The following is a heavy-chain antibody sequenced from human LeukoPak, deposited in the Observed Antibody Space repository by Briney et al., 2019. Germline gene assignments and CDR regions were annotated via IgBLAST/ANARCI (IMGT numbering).Heavy chain of an antibody. CDR3: ARPRLRYFDWLYHSRYWYFDL. V-gene: IGHV4-39*07. J-gene: IGHJ2*01. CDR1: GGSISSSSYY. Sequence: SETLSLTCTVSGGSISSSSYYWGWIRQPPGKGLEWIGSIYYSGSTYYNPSLKSRVTISVDTSKNQFSLKLSSVTAADTAVYYCARPRLRYFDWLYHSRYWYFDLWGRGTLVTVSS. D-gene: IGHD3-9*01. CDR2: IYYSGST.